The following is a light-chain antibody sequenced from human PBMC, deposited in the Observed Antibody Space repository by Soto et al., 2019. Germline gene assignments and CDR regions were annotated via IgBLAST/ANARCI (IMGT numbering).Light chain of an antibody. Sequence: QSALTQPRSVSGSPGQSVAISCTGTTSDVGGYDYVSWHQQHPGKAPELIIFDVSKRPSGVPDRFSGPKSGNTASLTISGLQAEDEADYFCCSYAGDFYVFGSGTKVTVL. CDR2: DVS. J-gene: IGLJ1*01. CDR3: CSYAGDFYV. V-gene: IGLV2-11*01. CDR1: TSDVGGYDY.